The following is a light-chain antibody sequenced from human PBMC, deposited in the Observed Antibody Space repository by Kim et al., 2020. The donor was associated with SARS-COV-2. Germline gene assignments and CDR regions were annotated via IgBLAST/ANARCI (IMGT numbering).Light chain of an antibody. V-gene: IGLV3-19*01. J-gene: IGLJ2*01. CDR3: NSRDSNDNVV. CDR1: SLRSYY. Sequence: ALGQTARITCQGDSLRSYYSTWYQKKPGQAPLPVIYGKNNRPSGIPDRFSGSSSGNTASLTITGTQAGDEADYYCNSRDSNDNVVFGGGTKLTVL. CDR2: GKN.